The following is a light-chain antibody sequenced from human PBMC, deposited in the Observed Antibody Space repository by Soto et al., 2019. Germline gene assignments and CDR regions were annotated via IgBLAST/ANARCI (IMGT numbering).Light chain of an antibody. Sequence: QSALTQPASGSGSPGQSITISCTGTNSDVGGYDYVSWYQQHPGKAPKLMIYEVSHRPSGVSNRFSGSRSGNTASLTISGLQAEDEADYYCSSYTSSTTLGVFGGGTKVTVL. J-gene: IGLJ3*02. CDR1: NSDVGGYDY. V-gene: IGLV2-14*01. CDR2: EVS. CDR3: SSYTSSTTLGV.